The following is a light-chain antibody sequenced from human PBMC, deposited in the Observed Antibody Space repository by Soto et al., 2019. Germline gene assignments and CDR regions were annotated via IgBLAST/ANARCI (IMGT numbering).Light chain of an antibody. CDR2: EVT. V-gene: IGLV2-8*01. CDR3: SSFVGGNSYV. CDR1: SNNVGSYDY. J-gene: IGLJ1*01. Sequence: QSALTQPPSASGSPGQSVTISCAGTSNNVGSYDYVSWYRQHPGQAPKLLIYEVTKRPSGVPDRFSGSKSGNTASLTVSGLQAEDEADYYCSSFVGGNSYVFGTGTKLTVL.